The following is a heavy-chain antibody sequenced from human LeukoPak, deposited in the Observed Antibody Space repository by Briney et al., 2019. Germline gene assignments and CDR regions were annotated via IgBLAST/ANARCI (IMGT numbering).Heavy chain of an antibody. J-gene: IGHJ4*02. CDR2: IPYDGSNK. Sequence: GRSLRLSCAASGFTFSSYGMHRVRQAPGKGLEWVAVIPYDGSNKYYADSVKGRFTISRDNSKNTLYLQMNSLRAEDTAVYYCAKDKVGVLWFGEFPTLDYWGQGTLVTVSS. CDR3: AKDKVGVLWFGEFPTLDY. D-gene: IGHD3-10*01. CDR1: GFTFSSYG. V-gene: IGHV3-30*18.